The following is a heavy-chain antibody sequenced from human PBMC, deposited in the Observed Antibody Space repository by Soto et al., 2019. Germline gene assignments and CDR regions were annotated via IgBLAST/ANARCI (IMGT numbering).Heavy chain of an antibody. CDR1: GYTFTSYG. CDR2: ISAYNGNT. CDR3: EREGLENYYYHYFMDV. V-gene: IGHV1-18*01. Sequence: ASVKVSCKASGYTFTSYGISWVRQAPGQGLEWMGWISAYNGNTNYAQKLQGRVTMTTDTSTSTAYMELRSLRSDDTAVYYCEREGLENYYYHYFMDVWGKGTTVTVSS. J-gene: IGHJ6*03.